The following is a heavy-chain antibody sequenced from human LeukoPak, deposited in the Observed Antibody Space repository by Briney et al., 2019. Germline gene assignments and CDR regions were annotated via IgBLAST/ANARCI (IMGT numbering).Heavy chain of an antibody. Sequence: SETLSLTCTVSGGSISSSSYYWGWIRQPPGKGLEWIGPIYFSGTTSYNPSLKSRVTMSVDTSKNHFSLKLRSVTAADTAVYFCARRGTIFGVVIIPTWFDPWGQGTLVTVSS. CDR2: IYFSGTT. J-gene: IGHJ5*02. D-gene: IGHD3-3*01. CDR3: ARRGTIFGVVIIPTWFDP. V-gene: IGHV4-39*02. CDR1: GGSISSSSYY.